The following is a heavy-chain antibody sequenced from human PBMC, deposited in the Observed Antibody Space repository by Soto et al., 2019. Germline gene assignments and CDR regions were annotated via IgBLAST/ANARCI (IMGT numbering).Heavy chain of an antibody. CDR1: GFTFDDYA. CDR3: AKDIGYCGGDCYDDAFDI. J-gene: IGHJ3*02. Sequence: GGSLRLSCAASGFTFDDYAMHWVRQAPGKGLEWVSGISWNSGSIGYADSVKGRFTISRNNAKNSLYLQMNSLRAEDTALYYCAKDIGYCGGDCYDDAFDIWGQGTMVTVSS. D-gene: IGHD2-21*01. V-gene: IGHV3-9*01. CDR2: ISWNSGSI.